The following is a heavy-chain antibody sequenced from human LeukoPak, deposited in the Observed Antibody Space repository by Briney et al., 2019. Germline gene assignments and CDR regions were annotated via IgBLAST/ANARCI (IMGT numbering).Heavy chain of an antibody. J-gene: IGHJ4*02. CDR1: GYSFTSNY. CDR2: IYPRDGST. Sequence: TSVKVSCKASGYSFTSNYIHWVRQAPGQGLEWMGMIYPRDGSTSYAQKFQGRVTVTRDTSTSTVHMELSGLRSEDTAVYYCARDQEAFDYWGQGTLVTVSS. V-gene: IGHV1-46*01. CDR3: ARDQEAFDY.